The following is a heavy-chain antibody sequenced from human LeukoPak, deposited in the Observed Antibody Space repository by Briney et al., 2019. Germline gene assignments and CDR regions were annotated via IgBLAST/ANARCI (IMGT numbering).Heavy chain of an antibody. J-gene: IGHJ4*02. V-gene: IGHV3-74*01. D-gene: IGHD1-20*01. CDR3: VRDGHNWNFDY. Sequence: GGSLRLSCAASGFNFRNYWMHWVRHAPGKGLVWVSRIIGDGGLTHYADSVKGRFTISRDNAKNMLYLQMHSLRVEDTAFYFCVRDGHNWNFDYWGQGSLVTVSS. CDR1: GFNFRNYW. CDR2: IIGDGGLT.